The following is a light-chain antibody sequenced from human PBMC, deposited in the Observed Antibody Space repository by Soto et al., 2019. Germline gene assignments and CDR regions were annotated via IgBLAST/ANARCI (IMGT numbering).Light chain of an antibody. CDR1: QSVSNK. Sequence: DIVMTQSPLSLPVTPGEPASISCRSSQSVSNKLAWYQHKPGQAPRLLIYDTSTRVAGIPARFTGSGSGTDFTLTISSLQSEDFAVYYCQQYNIWRSISFGQGTRLEIK. V-gene: IGKV3-15*01. CDR2: DTS. CDR3: QQYNIWRSIS. J-gene: IGKJ5*01.